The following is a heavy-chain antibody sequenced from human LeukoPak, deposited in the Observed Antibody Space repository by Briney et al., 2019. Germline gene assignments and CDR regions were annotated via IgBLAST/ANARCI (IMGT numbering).Heavy chain of an antibody. Sequence: GGSLRLSCAASGFTFSNYLMTWVRQAPGKGLEWVANIKQDGSDKYYVDSVKGRFTISRDNAQNSLHLQMNSLRAEDTAVYYCAKEDSVRREFDYWGQGTLATVSS. CDR2: IKQDGSDK. CDR3: AKEDSVRREFDY. V-gene: IGHV3-7*04. J-gene: IGHJ4*02. CDR1: GFTFSNYL.